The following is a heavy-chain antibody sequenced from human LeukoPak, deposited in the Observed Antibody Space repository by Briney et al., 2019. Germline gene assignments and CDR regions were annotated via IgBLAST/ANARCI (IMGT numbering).Heavy chain of an antibody. J-gene: IGHJ3*02. CDR3: ARETNMVRGVNDAFDI. V-gene: IGHV1-2*02. Sequence: ASVKVSYKASGYTFTGYYMHWVRQAPGQGLEWMGWINPNSGGTNYAQKFQGRVTMTRDTSISTAYMELSRLRSDDTAVYYCARETNMVRGVNDAFDIWGQGTMVTVSS. CDR2: INPNSGGT. CDR1: GYTFTGYY. D-gene: IGHD3-10*01.